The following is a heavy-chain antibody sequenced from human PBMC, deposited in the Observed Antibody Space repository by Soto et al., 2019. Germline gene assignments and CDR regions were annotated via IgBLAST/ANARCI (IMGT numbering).Heavy chain of an antibody. D-gene: IGHD2-2*02. J-gene: IGHJ6*02. CDR1: GGTFSSYA. Sequence: SVKASCKASGGTFSSYAISWVRQAPGQGLEWMGGIIPIFGTANYAQKFQGRVTITADKSTSTAYMELSSLRSEDTAVYYCASSIVVVPAAIFYYYGMDVWGQGTTVTVSS. V-gene: IGHV1-69*06. CDR3: ASSIVVVPAAIFYYYGMDV. CDR2: IIPIFGTA.